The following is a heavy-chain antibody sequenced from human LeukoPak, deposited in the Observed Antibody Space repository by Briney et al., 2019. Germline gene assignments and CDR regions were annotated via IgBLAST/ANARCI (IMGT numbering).Heavy chain of an antibody. CDR3: AARPPRAVAGPFDY. D-gene: IGHD6-19*01. CDR2: ISGTGSST. V-gene: IGHV3-23*01. Sequence: PGGSLRLSCAASGFTFSSYAMGWVRQAPGKGLEWVSTISGTGSSTYYADSVKGRFTISRDSSKNTLSLQMNSLRAEDTAVYYCAARPPRAVAGPFDYWGRGTLVTVSS. J-gene: IGHJ4*02. CDR1: GFTFSSYA.